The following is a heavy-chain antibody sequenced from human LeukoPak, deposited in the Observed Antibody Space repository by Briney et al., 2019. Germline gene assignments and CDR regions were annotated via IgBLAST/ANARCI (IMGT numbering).Heavy chain of an antibody. CDR1: GFTFSSYG. V-gene: IGHV3-30*03. Sequence: GGSLRLSCAASGFTFSSYGMHWVRQAPGKGLEWVAVISYDGSNKYYADSVKGRFTISRDNSKNTLYLQMNSLRAEDTAVYYCPTVPPELYYYDSSGPGDAFDIWGQGTMVTVSS. CDR2: ISYDGSNK. J-gene: IGHJ3*02. D-gene: IGHD3-22*01. CDR3: PTVPPELYYYDSSGPGDAFDI.